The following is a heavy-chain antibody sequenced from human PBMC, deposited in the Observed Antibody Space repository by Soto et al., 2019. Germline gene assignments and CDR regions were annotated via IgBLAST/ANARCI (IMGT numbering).Heavy chain of an antibody. CDR1: GFTFRSYA. CDR2: ISSSSSYI. Sequence: PGGSLRLSCAASGFTFRSYAMSCVRQAPGKGLEWVSSISSSSSYIYYADSVKGRFTISRDNAKNSLYLQMNSLRAEDTAVYYCARGRDGLDWSDYWGQGTLVTVSS. CDR3: ARGRDGLDWSDY. D-gene: IGHD2-8*02. V-gene: IGHV3-21*01. J-gene: IGHJ4*02.